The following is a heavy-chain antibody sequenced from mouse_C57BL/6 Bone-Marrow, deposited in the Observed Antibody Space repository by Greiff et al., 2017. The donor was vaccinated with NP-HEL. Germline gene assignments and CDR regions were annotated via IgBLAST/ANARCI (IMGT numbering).Heavy chain of an antibody. V-gene: IGHV3-3*01. CDR2: TFYSGIT. D-gene: IGHD2-1*01. J-gene: IGHJ4*01. CDR1: GFSINSDCY. Sequence: EVKLMESGPSLVRPSQTLSLTCTVTGFSINSDCYWIWIRQFPGNKLEYIGYTFYSGITYYNPSLESRTYITRDTSKNQFSLKLSSVTTEDKATYYCARGIYYGNYDYAMDYWGQGTSVTVSS. CDR3: ARGIYYGNYDYAMDY.